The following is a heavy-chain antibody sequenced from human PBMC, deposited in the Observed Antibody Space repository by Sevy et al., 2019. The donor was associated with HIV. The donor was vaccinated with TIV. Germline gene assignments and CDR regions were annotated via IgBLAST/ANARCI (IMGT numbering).Heavy chain of an antibody. Sequence: ASVKVSCKASGYTFTGYYMHWVRQAPGQGLEWMGWINPNSGGTNYAQKFQGRVTMTRDTSFSTAYMELRRLISDDTAVYYCAIGRDYGSANHYYYYYYYMDVWGKETTVTVSS. V-gene: IGHV1-2*02. CDR2: INPNSGGT. J-gene: IGHJ6*03. CDR1: GYTFTGYY. D-gene: IGHD3-10*01. CDR3: AIGRDYGSANHYYYYYYYMDV.